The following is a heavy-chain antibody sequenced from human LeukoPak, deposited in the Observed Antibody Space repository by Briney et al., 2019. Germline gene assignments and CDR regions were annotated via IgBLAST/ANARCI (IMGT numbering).Heavy chain of an antibody. CDR1: GGSISSGGYY. CDR3: ARDGLRYCSSTSCLDYMDV. D-gene: IGHD2-2*01. J-gene: IGHJ6*03. Sequence: NPSETLSLTCTVSGGSISSGGYYWSWIRQPPGKGLEWIGYIYHSGSTYYNPSLKSRVTISVDRSKNQFSLKLSSVTAADTAVYYCARDGLRYCSSTSCLDYMDVWGKGTTVTVSS. V-gene: IGHV4-30-2*01. CDR2: IYHSGST.